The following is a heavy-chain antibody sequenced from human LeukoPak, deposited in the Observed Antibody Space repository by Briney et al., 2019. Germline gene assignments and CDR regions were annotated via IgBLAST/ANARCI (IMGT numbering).Heavy chain of an antibody. Sequence: ASVKVSCRASGYTLTGYDINWVRQATGQGLEWMGWMNPNSGNTGYAQKFQGRVTMTRNTSISTAYMELSSLRSEDTAVYYCARGTRGYSGYGDYWGQGTLVTVSS. D-gene: IGHD5-12*01. J-gene: IGHJ4*02. CDR2: MNPNSGNT. V-gene: IGHV1-8*01. CDR1: GYTLTGYD. CDR3: ARGTRGYSGYGDY.